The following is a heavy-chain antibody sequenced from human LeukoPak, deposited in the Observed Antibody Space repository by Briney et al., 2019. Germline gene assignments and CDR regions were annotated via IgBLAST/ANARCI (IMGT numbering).Heavy chain of an antibody. D-gene: IGHD3-22*01. CDR2: IYTSGST. CDR3: ASGSYYDSSGYLSI. V-gene: IGHV4-4*07. J-gene: IGHJ4*02. Sequence: PSETLSLTCTASGGSISSYYWSWIRQPAGKGLEWIGRIYTSGSTNYNPSLKSRVTMSVDTSKNQFSLKLSSVTAAYTAVYYCASGSYYDSSGYLSIWGQGTLVTVSS. CDR1: GGSISSYY.